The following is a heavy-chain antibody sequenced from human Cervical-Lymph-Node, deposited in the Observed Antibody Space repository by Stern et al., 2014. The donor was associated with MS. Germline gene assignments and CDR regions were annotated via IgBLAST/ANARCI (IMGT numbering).Heavy chain of an antibody. D-gene: IGHD3-3*01. CDR1: GGSVSSGSYY. J-gene: IGHJ4*02. CDR3: ARVSYDFWSGYYPFDY. V-gene: IGHV4-61*01. CDR2: IYYSGST. Sequence: QVQLQESGPGLVKPSETLSLTCTVSGGSVSSGSYYWSWIRQPPGKGLGWIGDIYYSGSTNYNPSLKSRVTISVDTSKNQFSLKLSSVTAADTAVYYCARVSYDFWSGYYPFDYWGQGTLVTVSS.